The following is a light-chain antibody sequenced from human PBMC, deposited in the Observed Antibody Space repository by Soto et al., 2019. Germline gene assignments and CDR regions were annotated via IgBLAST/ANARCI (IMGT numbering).Light chain of an antibody. CDR1: QSVSSSY. Sequence: EVVLTQSPATLSLSPGERATLSCRASQSVSSSYLAWYQQKPGQAPRLLIYGASSRATGIPDRFSGSGSGTDFTLTISSLQPEDFATYYCQQYNNYAFTFGPGTKVDI. J-gene: IGKJ3*01. CDR3: QQYNNYAFT. V-gene: IGKV3-20*01. CDR2: GAS.